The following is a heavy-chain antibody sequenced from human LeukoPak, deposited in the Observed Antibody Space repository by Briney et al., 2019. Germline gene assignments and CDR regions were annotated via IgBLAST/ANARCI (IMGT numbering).Heavy chain of an antibody. D-gene: IGHD2-15*01. V-gene: IGHV3-23*01. Sequence: PGGSLRLSCAASGFTFSNYAMSWVRQAPGKGLEWVSTISTSGGNTYYADSVKGRFTISRDNSKNTLYLQMNSLRAEDTAIYYCAKDEVGTYWGQGTLVTVSS. CDR1: GFTFSNYA. CDR2: ISTSGGNT. J-gene: IGHJ4*02. CDR3: AKDEVGTY.